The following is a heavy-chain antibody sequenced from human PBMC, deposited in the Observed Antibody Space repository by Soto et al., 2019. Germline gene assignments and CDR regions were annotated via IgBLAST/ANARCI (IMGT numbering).Heavy chain of an antibody. CDR3: AREVPYYNDKRDYGMDV. V-gene: IGHV3-23*01. J-gene: IGHJ6*02. CDR2: SGINT. CDR1: GFTFSTYA. Sequence: GGSLRLSCAASGFTFSTYAMNWVRQAPGQGLEWVSISGINTFYADSVKDRFTISRDNSKNTMYLQMNSLRAEDTAVYYCAREVPYYNDKRDYGMDVWGQGTTVTVSS. D-gene: IGHD3-22*01.